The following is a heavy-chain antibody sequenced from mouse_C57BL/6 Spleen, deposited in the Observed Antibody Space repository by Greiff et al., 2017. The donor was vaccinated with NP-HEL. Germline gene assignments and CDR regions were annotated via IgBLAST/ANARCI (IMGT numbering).Heavy chain of an antibody. CDR3: TREPYGASHDAMDY. D-gene: IGHD1-1*01. Sequence: VQLQQSGAELVRPGASVTLSCKASGYTFTDYEMHWVKQTPVHGLEWIGAIDPETGGTAYTQKFKGQATLTADKSSSTAYMELRRLTSEDSAVYYGTREPYGASHDAMDYWGQGTSVTVSS. CDR2: IDPETGGT. J-gene: IGHJ4*01. CDR1: GYTFTDYE. V-gene: IGHV1-15*01.